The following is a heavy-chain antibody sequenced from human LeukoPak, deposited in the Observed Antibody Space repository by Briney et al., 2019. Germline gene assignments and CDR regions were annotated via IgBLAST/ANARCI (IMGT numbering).Heavy chain of an antibody. Sequence: ASVKVSCKASGYTFTSYGISWVRQAPGQGLEWMGWINPNSGGTNYAQKFQGRVTMTRDTSISTAYMELSRLRSDDTAVYYCARIGLNGDYGDYWGQGTLVTVSS. CDR1: GYTFTSYG. D-gene: IGHD4-17*01. V-gene: IGHV1-2*02. CDR2: INPNSGGT. CDR3: ARIGLNGDYGDY. J-gene: IGHJ4*02.